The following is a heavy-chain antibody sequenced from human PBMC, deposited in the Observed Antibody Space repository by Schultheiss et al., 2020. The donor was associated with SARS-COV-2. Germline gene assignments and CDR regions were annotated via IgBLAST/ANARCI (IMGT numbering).Heavy chain of an antibody. J-gene: IGHJ6*03. D-gene: IGHD3-16*02. CDR1: GGSISSYY. Sequence: SETLSLTCAVSGGSISSYYWSWIRQPAGKGLEWIGRIYTSGSTNYNPSLKSRVTMSVETSKNQFSLKLSSVTAADTAVYYCARDLDYDYVWGSYRYYYYYMDVWGKGTTVTVSS. CDR3: ARDLDYDYVWGSYRYYYYYMDV. V-gene: IGHV4-4*07. CDR2: IYTSGST.